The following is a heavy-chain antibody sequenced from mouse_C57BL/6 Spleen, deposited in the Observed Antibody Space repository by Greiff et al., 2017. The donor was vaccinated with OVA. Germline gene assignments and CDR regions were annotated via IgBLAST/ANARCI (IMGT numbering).Heavy chain of an antibody. CDR3: ARSHYYGSSGDYYAMDY. J-gene: IGHJ4*01. CDR2: INPNYGTT. D-gene: IGHD1-1*01. V-gene: IGHV1-39*01. Sequence: QLQESGPELVKPGASVKISCKASGYSFTDYNMNWVKQSNGKSLEWIGVINPNYGTTSYNQKFKGKATLTVDQSSSTAYMQLNSLTSEDSAVYYCARSHYYGSSGDYYAMDYWGQGTSVTVSS. CDR1: GYSFTDYN.